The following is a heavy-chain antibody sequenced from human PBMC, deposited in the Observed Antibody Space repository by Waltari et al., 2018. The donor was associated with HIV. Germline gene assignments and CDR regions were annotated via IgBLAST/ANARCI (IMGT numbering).Heavy chain of an antibody. V-gene: IGHV4-61*02. D-gene: IGHD3-22*01. CDR3: ARDRNYYYDSSGYFFNAFDI. CDR1: GGSISSGSYY. CDR2: IYTSGST. Sequence: QVQLQESGPGLVKPSQTLSLTCTVSGGSISSGSYYWSWIRQPAGKGLEWIGRIYTSGSTNYNPSLKSQFTISVDTSKNQFSLKLSSVTAADTAVYYCARDRNYYYDSSGYFFNAFDIWGQGTMVTVSS. J-gene: IGHJ3*02.